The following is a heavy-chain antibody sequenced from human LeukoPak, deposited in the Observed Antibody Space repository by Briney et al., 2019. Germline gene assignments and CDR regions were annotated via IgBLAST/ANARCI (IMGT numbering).Heavy chain of an antibody. V-gene: IGHV4-39*01. D-gene: IGHD5-18*01. CDR1: GGSISSSSAY. J-gene: IGHJ4*02. CDR3: VSPRGFSYGYFDY. Sequence: SETLSLTCTVSGGSISSSSAYWGWIRQPPGMGLEWIGSIYYSKNTYHNPSLKSRVTISADTSKNQFSLTLGSVSATDTAVYYCVSPRGFSYGYFDYWGQGTLVTVSS. CDR2: IYYSKNT.